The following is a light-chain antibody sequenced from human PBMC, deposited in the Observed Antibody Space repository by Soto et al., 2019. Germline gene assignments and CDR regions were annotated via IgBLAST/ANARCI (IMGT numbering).Light chain of an antibody. V-gene: IGLV2-14*01. J-gene: IGLJ2*01. CDR2: DVS. Sequence: QSALTQPASVSGSPGQSITISCTGTSSDVGGYNHVSWYQQHPGKAPKLMIYDVSNRPSGVSNRFSGSKFGNTASLTISGLQAEDEADYYCSSYTASSTVVFGGGTKLT. CDR3: SSYTASSTVV. CDR1: SSDVGGYNH.